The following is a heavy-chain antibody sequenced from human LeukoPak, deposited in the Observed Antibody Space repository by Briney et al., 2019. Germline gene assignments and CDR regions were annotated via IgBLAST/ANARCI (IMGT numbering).Heavy chain of an antibody. CDR1: GLFFSTNW. V-gene: IGHV3-7*03. CDR3: ARELRAGSMVRGVKGY. Sequence: GGALILSCAASGLFFSTNWMSWVRHAPGKGREWGAAIKPDGRDKYYMDSVKRRFTMSRDKGKNSVYLQMNSLRAEDTAVYYCARELRAGSMVRGVKGYWGQGTLVTVSS. J-gene: IGHJ4*02. CDR2: IKPDGRDK. D-gene: IGHD3-10*01.